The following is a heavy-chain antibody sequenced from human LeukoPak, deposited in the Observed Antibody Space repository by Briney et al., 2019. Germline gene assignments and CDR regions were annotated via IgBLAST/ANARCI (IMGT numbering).Heavy chain of an antibody. CDR3: ARAAGVDIAVAGDFDY. D-gene: IGHD6-19*01. CDR1: GYTFTSYG. J-gene: IGHJ4*02. V-gene: IGHV1-18*01. Sequence: ASVKVSCKASGYTFTSYGISWVRQAPGQGLEWMGWISAYNGNTNYAQKLQGRVTMTTDTSTSTAHMELRSLRSDDTAVYYCARAAGVDIAVAGDFDYWGQGTLVTVSS. CDR2: ISAYNGNT.